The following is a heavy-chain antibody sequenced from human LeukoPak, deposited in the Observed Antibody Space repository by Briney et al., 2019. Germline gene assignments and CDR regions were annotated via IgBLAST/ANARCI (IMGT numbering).Heavy chain of an antibody. D-gene: IGHD3-10*01. J-gene: IGHJ4*02. CDR1: GGSFSGYY. CDR3: ARENGSGYDY. CDR2: INHSGST. Sequence: SETLSLTSAVYGGSFSGYYWSWIRQPPGKGLEWIGEINHSGSTNYNPSLKSRVTISVDTSKNQFSLKLSSVTAADTAVYYCARENGSGYDYWGQGTLVTVSS. V-gene: IGHV4-34*01.